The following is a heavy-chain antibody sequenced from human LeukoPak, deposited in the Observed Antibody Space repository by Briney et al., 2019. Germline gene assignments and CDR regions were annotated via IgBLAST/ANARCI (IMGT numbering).Heavy chain of an antibody. Sequence: GGSLRLSCAASGFTFSSYAMSWVRQAPGKGLEWVSAISGSGGSTYYADSVKGRFTISRDNSKNTLYLQMNSLRAEDTAVYYCARDRRGYCSSTSCYRSAGGAFDIWGQGTMVTVSS. CDR1: GFTFSSYA. D-gene: IGHD2-2*01. CDR3: ARDRRGYCSSTSCYRSAGGAFDI. J-gene: IGHJ3*02. V-gene: IGHV3-23*01. CDR2: ISGSGGST.